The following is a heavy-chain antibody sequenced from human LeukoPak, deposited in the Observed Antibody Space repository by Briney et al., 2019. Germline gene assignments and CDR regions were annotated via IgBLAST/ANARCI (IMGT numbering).Heavy chain of an antibody. Sequence: PLETLSLTCTVSGGSISSYYWSWIRQPPGKGLEWIGYIYYSGSTNYNPSLKSRVTISVDTSKNQFSLKLSSVTAADTAVYYCARDGSRDGYNSFDYWGPGTLVTVSS. CDR1: GGSISSYY. D-gene: IGHD5-24*01. V-gene: IGHV4-59*01. CDR3: ARDGSRDGYNSFDY. J-gene: IGHJ4*02. CDR2: IYYSGST.